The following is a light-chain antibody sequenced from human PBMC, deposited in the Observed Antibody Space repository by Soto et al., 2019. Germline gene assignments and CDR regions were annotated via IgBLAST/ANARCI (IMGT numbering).Light chain of an antibody. CDR1: ESISSHY. J-gene: IGKJ3*01. CDR2: GAS. CDR3: QNFGDSPFT. V-gene: IGKV3-20*01. Sequence: ERATLSCRASESISSHYIAWYQQKPGQAPRLLIFGASTRATGIPDRFSGSWSGTDFTLTISRLEPEDFAVYHCQNFGDSPFTFGPGTRWIS.